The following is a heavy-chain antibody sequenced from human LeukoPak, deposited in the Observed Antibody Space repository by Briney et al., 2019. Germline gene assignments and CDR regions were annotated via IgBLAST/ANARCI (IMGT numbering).Heavy chain of an antibody. J-gene: IGHJ3*02. Sequence: PSETLSLTCTVSGGSIRSGGYNWSWIRQHPGKGLEWIGYIYYSGSTYYNPSLKSLVTISVDTSKNQFSLKLSSVTAADTAVYYCAREMSYRGFDIWGQGTMVTVSS. CDR2: IYYSGST. CDR3: AREMSYRGFDI. V-gene: IGHV4-31*01. D-gene: IGHD1-14*01. CDR1: GGSIRSGGYN.